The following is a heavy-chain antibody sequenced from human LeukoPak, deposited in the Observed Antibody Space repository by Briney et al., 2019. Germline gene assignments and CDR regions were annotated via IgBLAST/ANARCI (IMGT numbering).Heavy chain of an antibody. Sequence: PGGSLRLSCAASGFTFSSYWMSWVRQAPGKGLEWVANIKQDGSEKYYVDSVKGRFTISRDNSKNTLYLQMNSLRAEDTAVYYCAKGESSPIRPHYFDYWGQGTLVTVSS. CDR2: IKQDGSEK. CDR3: AKGESSPIRPHYFDY. D-gene: IGHD6-13*01. CDR1: GFTFSSYW. J-gene: IGHJ4*02. V-gene: IGHV3-7*01.